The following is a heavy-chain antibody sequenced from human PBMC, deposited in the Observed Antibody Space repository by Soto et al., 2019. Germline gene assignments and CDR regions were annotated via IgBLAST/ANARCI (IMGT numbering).Heavy chain of an antibody. Sequence: EVQLVESGGGLVQPGGSLRLSCAASGFTFSSYSMNWVRQAPGKGLEWVSYISSSSSTIYYADSVKGRFTISRDNAKNSLYLQMNSLRDEDTAVYYCARDPTSPYYDFWSGYYGDRYYGMDVWGQGTTVTVSS. CDR2: ISSSSSTI. D-gene: IGHD3-3*01. J-gene: IGHJ6*02. CDR1: GFTFSSYS. CDR3: ARDPTSPYYDFWSGYYGDRYYGMDV. V-gene: IGHV3-48*02.